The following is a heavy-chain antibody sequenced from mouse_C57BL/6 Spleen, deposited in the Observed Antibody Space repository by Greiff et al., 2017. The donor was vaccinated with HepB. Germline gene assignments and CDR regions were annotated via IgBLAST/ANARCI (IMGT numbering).Heavy chain of an antibody. J-gene: IGHJ4*01. CDR2: FYPGSGRI. Sequence: QVQLKESGAELVKPGASVKLSCKASGYTFTEYTIHWVKQRSGQGLEWIGWFYPGSGRIKYNEKFKDKATLTADKSSSTVYMELSRLTSEDIAVSFCARHEVYGSSYGAMDYWGQGTSVTVSS. V-gene: IGHV1-62-2*01. CDR3: ARHEVYGSSYGAMDY. D-gene: IGHD1-1*01. CDR1: GYTFTEYT.